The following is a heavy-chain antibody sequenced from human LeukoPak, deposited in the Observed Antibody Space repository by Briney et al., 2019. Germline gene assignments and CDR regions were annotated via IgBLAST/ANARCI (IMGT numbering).Heavy chain of an antibody. CDR3: ARHSLRYCSGGSCYIDY. D-gene: IGHD2-15*01. CDR1: GGSISSYY. CDR2: IYYSGST. V-gene: IGHV4-59*08. Sequence: SETLSLTCTVSGGSISSYYWSWIRQPPGKGLEWIGYIYYSGSTNYNPSLKSRVIISVDTSKNQFSLKLSSVTAADTAVYYCARHSLRYCSGGSCYIDYWGQGTLVTVSS. J-gene: IGHJ4*02.